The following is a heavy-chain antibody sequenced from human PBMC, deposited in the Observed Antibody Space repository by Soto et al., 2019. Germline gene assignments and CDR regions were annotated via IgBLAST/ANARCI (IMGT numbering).Heavy chain of an antibody. CDR2: ISPIFGTA. V-gene: IGHV1-69*01. Sequence: QVQLVQSGAEVKKPGSSVKVSCKASGGTFSSYAISWVRQAPGQGLEWMGGISPIFGTANYAQKYQGRVTITAEESTSTAYMELSRLSSEDTAVYYCARYGYSGYDSYYFDYWGQGTLVTVFS. CDR3: ARYGYSGYDSYYFDY. J-gene: IGHJ4*02. CDR1: GGTFSSYA. D-gene: IGHD5-12*01.